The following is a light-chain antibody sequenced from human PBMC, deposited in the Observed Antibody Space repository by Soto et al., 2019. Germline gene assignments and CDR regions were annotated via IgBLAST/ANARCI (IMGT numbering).Light chain of an antibody. CDR2: TAS. CDR1: QGVTRW. J-gene: IGKJ4*01. CDR3: QQAITFPLT. Sequence: DIQMTQSPSSVSASVGDRVTITCRASQGVTRWLAWYQQKPGKAPKLLIYTASSLQSGVPSRFSGSGFGTDFTLTISSLQPEYVATYYCQQAITFPLTFGGGTKVEIK. V-gene: IGKV1-12*01.